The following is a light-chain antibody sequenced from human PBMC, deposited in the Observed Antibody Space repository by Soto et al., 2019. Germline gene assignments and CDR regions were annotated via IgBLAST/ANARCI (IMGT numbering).Light chain of an antibody. V-gene: IGKV3-11*01. J-gene: IGKJ1*01. Sequence: EIVLTQSPATLSLSPGERATLSCRASQSVSSYLAWYQQKPGQAPRLLIYDASNRATGIPARFSGSGSGTDFTLTISSLEPEDFAVYYCQQHGDSPITFGQGTKVDIK. CDR3: QQHGDSPIT. CDR2: DAS. CDR1: QSVSSY.